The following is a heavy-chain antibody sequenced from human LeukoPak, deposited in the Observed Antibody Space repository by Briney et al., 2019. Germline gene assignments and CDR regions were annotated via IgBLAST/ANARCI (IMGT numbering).Heavy chain of an antibody. D-gene: IGHD6-13*01. CDR3: ARAAYSSSFNWFDP. Sequence: GGSLRLSCAASGFTFSSYWMHWVRQAPGKGLVWVSRINSDGSSTIYADSVEGRFTISRDNAKNTLYLQMNSLRAEDTAVYYCARAAYSSSFNWFDPWGQGTLVTVSS. V-gene: IGHV3-74*01. CDR1: GFTFSSYW. CDR2: INSDGSST. J-gene: IGHJ5*02.